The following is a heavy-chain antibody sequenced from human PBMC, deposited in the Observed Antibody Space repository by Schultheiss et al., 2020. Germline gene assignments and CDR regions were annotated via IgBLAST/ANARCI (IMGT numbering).Heavy chain of an antibody. CDR2: ISSNGGST. CDR1: GFTFSSYA. J-gene: IGHJ4*02. V-gene: IGHV3-64*04. CDR3: ARDVTIYGVQGVLGY. Sequence: GGSLRLSCSASGFTFSSYAMHWVRQAPGKGLEYVSAISSNGGSTYYADSVKGRFTISRDNSKNTVYLQMNNLRPEDTAVYYCARDVTIYGVQGVLGYWGQGTLVTVSS. D-gene: IGHD3-10*01.